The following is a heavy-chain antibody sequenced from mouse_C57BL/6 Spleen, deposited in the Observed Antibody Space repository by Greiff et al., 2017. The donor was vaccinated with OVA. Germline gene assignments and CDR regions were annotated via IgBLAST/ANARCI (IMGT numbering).Heavy chain of an antibody. CDR3: TRDYDASWFAY. V-gene: IGHV5-9-1*02. J-gene: IGHJ3*01. CDR1: GFTFSSYA. D-gene: IGHD2-3*01. CDR2: ISSGGDYI. Sequence: EVKVVESGEGLVKPGGSLKLSCAASGFTFSSYAMSWVRQTPEKRLEWVAYISSGGDYIYYADTVKGRFTISRDNARNTLYLQMSSLKSEDTARYYCTRDYDASWFAYWGQGTLVTVSA.